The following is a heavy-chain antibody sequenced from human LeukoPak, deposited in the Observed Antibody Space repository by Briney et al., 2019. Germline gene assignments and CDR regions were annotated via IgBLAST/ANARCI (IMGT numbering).Heavy chain of an antibody. Sequence: ASVKVSCKASGYTFTSYYMHWVRQAPGQGLEWMGIINPSGGSTSYAQKFQGRATMTRDTSTSTVYMELSSLRSEDTAVYYCARDLHNGRFDPWGQGTLVTVSS. CDR1: GYTFTSYY. J-gene: IGHJ5*02. V-gene: IGHV1-46*01. CDR3: ARDLHNGRFDP. CDR2: INPSGGST. D-gene: IGHD1-14*01.